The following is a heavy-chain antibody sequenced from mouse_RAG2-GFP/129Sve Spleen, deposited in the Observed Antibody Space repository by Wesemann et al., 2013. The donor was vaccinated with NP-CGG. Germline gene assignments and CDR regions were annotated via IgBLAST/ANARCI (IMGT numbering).Heavy chain of an antibody. CDR1: GYAFSSSW. D-gene: IGHD3-1*01. CDR2: IYPGDGDT. V-gene: IGHV1-82*01. Sequence: QVQLQQSGPELVKPGASVKISCKASGYAFSSSWMNWVKQRPGQGLEWIGRIYPGDGDTNYNGKFKGKATLTADKSSSTAYMQLSSLTSVDSAVYFCATGSSGYYYAMDYWGQGTSVTVSS. J-gene: IGHJ4*01. CDR3: ATGSSGYYYAMDY.